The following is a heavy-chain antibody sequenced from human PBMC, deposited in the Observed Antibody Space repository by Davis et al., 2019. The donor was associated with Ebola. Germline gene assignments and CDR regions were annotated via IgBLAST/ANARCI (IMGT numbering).Heavy chain of an antibody. CDR2: IRTYDGNT. V-gene: IGHV1-18*04. CDR3: ARDVGVRELDY. J-gene: IGHJ4*02. Sequence: AASVKVSCKASGYTFINYGITWVRQAPGQSLEWLGWIRTYDGNTNYAQKLQDRVTMTTDTSTSTAYMELRSLRSDDTAVYYCARDVGVRELDYWGQGTLVTVSS. D-gene: IGHD3-10*01. CDR1: GYTFINYG.